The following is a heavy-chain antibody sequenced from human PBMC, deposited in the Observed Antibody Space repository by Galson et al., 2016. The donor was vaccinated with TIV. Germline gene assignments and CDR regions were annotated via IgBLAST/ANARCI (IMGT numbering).Heavy chain of an antibody. D-gene: IGHD1-1*01. CDR1: GGSLSGYY. V-gene: IGHV4-34*01. CDR3: ARYSNDEGDAYGFAY. J-gene: IGHJ4*02. Sequence: ETLSLTCAVYGGSLSGYYWSWIRQSPGKGLEWIGEINHRAITNYNPSLKSRVAISVDTSKNQFSLTVSSVTAADTAVYYCARYSNDEGDAYGFAYWGQGKMVTVSS. CDR2: INHRAIT.